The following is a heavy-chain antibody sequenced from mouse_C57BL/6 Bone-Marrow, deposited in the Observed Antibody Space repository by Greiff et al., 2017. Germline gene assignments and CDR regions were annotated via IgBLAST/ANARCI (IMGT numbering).Heavy chain of an antibody. J-gene: IGHJ2*01. CDR1: GFTFNTYA. CDR2: IRRKSSNYAT. V-gene: IGHV10-3*01. CDR3: VREGYDCTVNYFDY. D-gene: IGHD2-4*01. Sequence: EVQGVESGGGLVQPKGSLKLSCAASGFTFNTYAMHWVRQAPGKGLEWVARIRRKSSNYATYYADSVKDRFTISRDDSQSMLYLQMNNLKTEDTAMYYCVREGYDCTVNYFDYWGQGTTLTVSS.